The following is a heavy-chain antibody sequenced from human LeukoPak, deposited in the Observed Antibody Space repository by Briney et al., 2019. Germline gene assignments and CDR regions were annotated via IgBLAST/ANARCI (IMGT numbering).Heavy chain of an antibody. Sequence: GASVKVSCKASGYTFTSYDINWVRQATGQGLEWMGWMNPNSGNTGYAQKFQGRVSMTRNTSISTAYLELSSLRSEDTAMYYCAREYGGTNWFDPWGQGTLVTVS. D-gene: IGHD2-15*01. V-gene: IGHV1-8*01. J-gene: IGHJ5*02. CDR3: AREYGGTNWFDP. CDR2: MNPNSGNT. CDR1: GYTFTSYD.